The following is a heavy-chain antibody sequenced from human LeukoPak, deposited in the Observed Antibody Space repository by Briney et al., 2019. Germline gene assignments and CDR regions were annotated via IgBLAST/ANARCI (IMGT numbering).Heavy chain of an antibody. CDR3: ARARAITIFGVVPYYFDY. J-gene: IGHJ4*02. Sequence: GASVKVSCKASGYTFTSYYMHWVRQAPGQGLEWMGIINPSGGSTSYAQKFQGRVTMTRDTSTSTVYMELRSLRSEDTAVYYCARARAITIFGVVPYYFDYWGQGTLVTVSS. CDR2: INPSGGST. D-gene: IGHD3-3*01. V-gene: IGHV1-46*01. CDR1: GYTFTSYY.